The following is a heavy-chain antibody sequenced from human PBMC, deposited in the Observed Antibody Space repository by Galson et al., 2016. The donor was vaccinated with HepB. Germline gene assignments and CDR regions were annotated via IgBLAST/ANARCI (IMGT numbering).Heavy chain of an antibody. V-gene: IGHV3-30*15. CDR2: VSHDGNEK. CDR1: GFSLRNYN. J-gene: IGHJ6*02. CDR3: ARDRPGISFYYGIDV. Sequence: SLRLSCEASGFSLRNYNMNWVRQSPGKGLECVAIVSHDGNEKYYADSVKGRFTIARDNSKNTLFVQMSSLRTEDTAVYYCARDRPGISFYYGIDVWGQGTTVTVSS.